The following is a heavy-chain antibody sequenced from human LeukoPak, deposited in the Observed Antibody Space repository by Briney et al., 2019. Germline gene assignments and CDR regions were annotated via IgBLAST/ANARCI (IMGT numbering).Heavy chain of an antibody. V-gene: IGHV1-2*02. CDR3: ARGVPVAGTRWFDP. Sequence: GASVKVSCKASGYTFTGYYMHWVRQAPGQGLEWMGWINPNSGGTNYAQKFQGRVTMTRDTSISTAYMELSRLRSDDTAVYYCARGVPVAGTRWFDPWGQGTLVTASS. CDR1: GYTFTGYY. J-gene: IGHJ5*02. D-gene: IGHD6-19*01. CDR2: INPNSGGT.